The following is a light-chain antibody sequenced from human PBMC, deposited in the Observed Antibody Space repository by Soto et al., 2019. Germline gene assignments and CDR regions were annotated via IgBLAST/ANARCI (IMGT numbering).Light chain of an antibody. CDR1: QGISNC. J-gene: IGKJ1*01. Sequence: DIQMTQSPSSLSASVGDRVTITCRASQGISNCLAWYQQKPGKVPKLLIYAASTLQSGVPPRFSGSGFGTDFTLTISSLQPEDVATYYCQKYNSAPRTFGQGTKVDIK. V-gene: IGKV1-27*01. CDR2: AAS. CDR3: QKYNSAPRT.